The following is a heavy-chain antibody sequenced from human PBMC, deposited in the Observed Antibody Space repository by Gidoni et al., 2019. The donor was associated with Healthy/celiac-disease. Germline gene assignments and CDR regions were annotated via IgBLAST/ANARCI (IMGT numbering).Heavy chain of an antibody. V-gene: IGHV3-9*01. D-gene: IGHD2-2*02. J-gene: IGHJ6*02. CDR3: AKEGAPFVVVPAAIRNGMDV. Sequence: EVQLVESGGGLVQLGRYLRLSCAASGFTFDDYAMHWVRQAPGKGLEWVSGISCNSDSIGYADSVKGRFTISRDNAKNSLYLQMNSLRAEDTALYYCAKEGAPFVVVPAAIRNGMDVWGQGTTVTVSS. CDR1: GFTFDDYA. CDR2: ISCNSDSI.